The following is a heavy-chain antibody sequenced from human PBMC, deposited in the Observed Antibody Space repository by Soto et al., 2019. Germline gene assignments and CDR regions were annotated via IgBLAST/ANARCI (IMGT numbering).Heavy chain of an antibody. J-gene: IGHJ6*02. V-gene: IGHV1-69*13. CDR3: ARERRPAPLRKLDYYYYGMDV. D-gene: IGHD3-10*01. Sequence: ASVKVSCKASGYTFTSYDINWVRQATGQGLERMGGIIPIFGTANYAQKFQGRVTITADESTSTAYMELSSLRSDDTAVYYCARERRPAPLRKLDYYYYGMDVWGQGTTVTVSS. CDR2: IIPIFGTA. CDR1: GYTFTSYD.